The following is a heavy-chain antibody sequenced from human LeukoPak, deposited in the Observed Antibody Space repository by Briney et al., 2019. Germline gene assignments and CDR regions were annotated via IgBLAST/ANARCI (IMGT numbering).Heavy chain of an antibody. CDR2: IRYNGGNK. Sequence: GGSLRLSCAASGFTFSSYGMHWVRQAPGKGLEWVSGIRYNGGNKYYADSVKGRFTISRDNSKNTLYLQMNSLRAEDPAVYYFAKDDYYYVWGNYRSYFDHWGQGTLVTVSS. CDR1: GFTFSSYG. V-gene: IGHV3-30*02. CDR3: AKDDYYYVWGNYRSYFDH. J-gene: IGHJ4*02. D-gene: IGHD3-16*02.